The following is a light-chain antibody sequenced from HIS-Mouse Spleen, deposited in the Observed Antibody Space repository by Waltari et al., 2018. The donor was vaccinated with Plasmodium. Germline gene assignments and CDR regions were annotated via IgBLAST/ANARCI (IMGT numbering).Light chain of an antibody. J-gene: IGKJ2*01. CDR1: QSVSSSY. CDR2: GAA. V-gene: IGKV3-20*01. CDR3: QQYGSSPYT. Sequence: EIVLTQSPGTLSLSSGERATLSCRAGQSVSSSYLAWYQQKPGQAPRLLIYGAASRATGIPDRFSGSGSGTDFTLTISRLEPEDFAVYYCQQYGSSPYTFGQGTKLEIK.